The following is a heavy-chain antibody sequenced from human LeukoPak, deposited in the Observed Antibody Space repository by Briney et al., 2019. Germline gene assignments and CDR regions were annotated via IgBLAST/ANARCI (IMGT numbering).Heavy chain of an antibody. CDR1: GGTFSSYA. CDR3: ARASDSSGYSVPTS. J-gene: IGHJ4*02. Sequence: GASVKVSCKASGGTFSSYAISWARQAPGQGLEWMGRIIPILGIANYAQKFQGRVTITADKSTSTAYMELSSLRSEDTAVYYCARASDSSGYSVPTSWGQGTLVTVSS. V-gene: IGHV1-69*04. CDR2: IIPILGIA. D-gene: IGHD3-22*01.